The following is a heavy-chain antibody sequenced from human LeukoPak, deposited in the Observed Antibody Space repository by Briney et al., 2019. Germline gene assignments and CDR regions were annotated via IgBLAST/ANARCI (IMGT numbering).Heavy chain of an antibody. Sequence: PGGSLRLSCTASGFTFGDYAMSWVRQAPGKGLEWVGFIGSKAYGGTTEYAASVKGRFTISRDDSKSIAYLQMNSLKTEDTAVYYCTRPSRGELAPTDYWGQGTLVTVSS. CDR3: TRPSRGELAPTDY. CDR1: GFTFGDYA. CDR2: IGSKAYGGTT. D-gene: IGHD3-10*01. V-gene: IGHV3-49*04. J-gene: IGHJ4*02.